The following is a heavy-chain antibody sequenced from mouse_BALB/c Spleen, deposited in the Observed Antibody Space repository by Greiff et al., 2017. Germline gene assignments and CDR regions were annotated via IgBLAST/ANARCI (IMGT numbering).Heavy chain of an antibody. CDR1: GYTFSSYW. D-gene: IGHD2-4*01. CDR3: ATKIYYDYDPFAY. CDR2: ILPGSGST. V-gene: IGHV1-9*01. Sequence: QVQLQQSGAELMKPGASVKISCKATGYTFSSYWIEWVKQRPGHGLEWIGEILPGSGSTNYNEKFKGKATFTADTSSNTAYMQLSSLTSEDSAVYYCATKIYYDYDPFAYWGQGTLVTVSA. J-gene: IGHJ3*01.